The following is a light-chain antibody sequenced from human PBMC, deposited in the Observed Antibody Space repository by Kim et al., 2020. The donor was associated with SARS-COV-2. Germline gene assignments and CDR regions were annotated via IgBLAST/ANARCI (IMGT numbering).Light chain of an antibody. V-gene: IGKV3-20*01. CDR2: GAS. J-gene: IGKJ4*01. CDR3: QQYGSSSLT. Sequence: PVESATLSCRASQTVISNYLAWYQQKPGQAPRLVIYGASSRATGIPDRFSGSGSRTDFTLTISRLEPEDFALYYCQQYGSSSLTFGGGIKVDIK. CDR1: QTVISNY.